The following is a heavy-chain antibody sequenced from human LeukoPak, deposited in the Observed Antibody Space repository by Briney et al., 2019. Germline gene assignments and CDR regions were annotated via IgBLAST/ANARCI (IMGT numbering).Heavy chain of an antibody. CDR1: GGSISSIGYY. Sequence: WETLSLTCIVSGGSISSIGYYGGWIRQPPGKGLEWVGSVYCSGSTFYNPSLKSRVTTSVDTSNSQFSLKLNSMTAADTAVYYCARGYCSGGSCYWGDYWGQGALVTVSS. D-gene: IGHD2-15*01. J-gene: IGHJ4*02. CDR3: ARGYCSGGSCYWGDY. CDR2: VYCSGST. V-gene: IGHV4-39*01.